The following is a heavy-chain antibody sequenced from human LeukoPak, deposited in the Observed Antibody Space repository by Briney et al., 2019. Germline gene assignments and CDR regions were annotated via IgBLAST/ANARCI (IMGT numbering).Heavy chain of an antibody. Sequence: ATVKISCKVSGYTFTDYYMHWLQQAPGKGLEWMGLVDPEDGETIYAEKFQGRVTITADTSTDTAYMELSSLRSEDTAVYYCATLVVVAAREGRTWFDPWGQGTLVTVSS. CDR1: GYTFTDYY. V-gene: IGHV1-69-2*01. CDR3: ATLVVVAAREGRTWFDP. D-gene: IGHD2-15*01. CDR2: VDPEDGET. J-gene: IGHJ5*02.